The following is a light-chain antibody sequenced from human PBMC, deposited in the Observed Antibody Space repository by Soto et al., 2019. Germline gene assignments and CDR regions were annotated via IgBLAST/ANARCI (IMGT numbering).Light chain of an antibody. Sequence: EIVMTQSPDTLSVSPGERATLSLRASQSVTNNLAWYQQKPGQAPRLLIYGASTRTIAIPARFSGSGSGTEFTLTISSLQPDDFATYYCQQYNSYSGTFGQGTKVDIK. V-gene: IGKV3-15*01. CDR1: QSVTNN. CDR3: QQYNSYSGT. J-gene: IGKJ1*01. CDR2: GAS.